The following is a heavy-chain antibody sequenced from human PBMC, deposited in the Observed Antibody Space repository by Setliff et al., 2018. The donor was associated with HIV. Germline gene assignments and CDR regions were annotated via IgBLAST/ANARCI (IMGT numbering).Heavy chain of an antibody. CDR3: ASPRLDWSFSHFDY. CDR2: ISAYNGNT. J-gene: IGHJ4*02. Sequence: ASVKVSCKASGYTFTSYGISWVRQAPGQGLEWMGWISAYNGNTNYAQKLQGRVTMTTDTFTSTAYMELSGLTSEDTAVYYCASPRLDWSFSHFDYWGQGTPVTVSS. CDR1: GYTFTSYG. D-gene: IGHD3-9*01. V-gene: IGHV1-18*01.